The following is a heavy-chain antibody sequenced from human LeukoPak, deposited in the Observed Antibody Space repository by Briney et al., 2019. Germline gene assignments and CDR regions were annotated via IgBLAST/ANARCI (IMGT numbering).Heavy chain of an antibody. D-gene: IGHD2-8*01. V-gene: IGHV1-8*03. CDR1: GYTFTSYD. Sequence: ASVKVSCKASGYTFTSYDINWVRQATGQGLEWMGWMNPNSGNTGYAQKFQGRVTITRNTSISTAYMELSSLRSEDTAVYYCARGLKLGYCTNGVCPPLYYYYYMDVWGKGTTVTVSS. J-gene: IGHJ6*03. CDR3: ARGLKLGYCTNGVCPPLYYYYYMDV. CDR2: MNPNSGNT.